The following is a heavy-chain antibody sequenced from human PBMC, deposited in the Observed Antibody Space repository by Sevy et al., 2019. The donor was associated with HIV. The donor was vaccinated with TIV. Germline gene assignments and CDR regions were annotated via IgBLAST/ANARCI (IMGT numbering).Heavy chain of an antibody. Sequence: GGSLRLSCAASAFTFTNTWMSWVRQAPGKGLEWVGRIKSKTDGGTGDYAAPVKGRFSISRDDSKNTLYLQMNSLKTEDTAVYYCTTGDPYNRYGYMRPYFLDYWGQGTLVTVSS. D-gene: IGHD5-18*01. CDR1: AFTFTNTW. V-gene: IGHV3-15*01. CDR3: TTGDPYNRYGYMRPYFLDY. J-gene: IGHJ4*02. CDR2: IKSKTDGGTG.